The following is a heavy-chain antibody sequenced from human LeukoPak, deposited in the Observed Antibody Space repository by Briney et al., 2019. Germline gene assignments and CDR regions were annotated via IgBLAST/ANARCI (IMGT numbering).Heavy chain of an antibody. D-gene: IGHD3-3*01. CDR2: IYYSGIT. J-gene: IGHJ5*01. CDR3: ARVRRSLNWFDS. CDR1: GASIRSGDYY. Sequence: PSETLSLTCTVSGASIRSGDYYWSWIRQPPGKGLEWIGIIYYSGITHYNPSLKSRVTILVDTSKNQFSLKLSSVTDADTAVYYCARVRRSLNWFDSWGQGTLVTVSS. V-gene: IGHV4-39*01.